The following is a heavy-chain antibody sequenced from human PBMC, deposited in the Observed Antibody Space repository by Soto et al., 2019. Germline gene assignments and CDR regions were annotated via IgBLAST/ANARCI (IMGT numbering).Heavy chain of an antibody. V-gene: IGHV4-39*01. CDR1: GGSISSSSYY. J-gene: IGHJ4*02. CDR2: IYYSGST. Sequence: SETLSLTCTVSGGSISSSSYYWGWIRQPPGKGLEWIGSIYYSGSTYYNPSLKSRVTISVDTSKNQFSLKLSSVTAADTAVYYCARRARYGMATIDYWGQGTLVTVSS. D-gene: IGHD5-12*01. CDR3: ARRARYGMATIDY.